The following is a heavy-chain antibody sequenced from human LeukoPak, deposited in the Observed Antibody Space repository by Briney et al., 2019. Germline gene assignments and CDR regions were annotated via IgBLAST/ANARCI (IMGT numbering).Heavy chain of an antibody. Sequence: GGSLRLSCAASGFTFSSYAMSWVRQAPGKGLEWVSAISGSGGSTYYADSVKGRFTISRDNSKNTLYLQMNSLRAEDTAVYYCAKDQHSEFYYDSSGYYDYWGQGTLVTVSS. J-gene: IGHJ4*02. CDR1: GFTFSSYA. D-gene: IGHD3-22*01. CDR2: ISGSGGST. V-gene: IGHV3-23*01. CDR3: AKDQHSEFYYDSSGYYDY.